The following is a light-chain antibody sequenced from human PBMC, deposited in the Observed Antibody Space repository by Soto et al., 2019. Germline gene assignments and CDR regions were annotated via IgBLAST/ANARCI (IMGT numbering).Light chain of an antibody. V-gene: IGLV2-11*01. J-gene: IGLJ2*01. CDR2: DVS. CDR3: CSYAGSYTVV. CDR1: SSDVGGYNY. Sequence: QSVLTQPRSVSGSPGQSVTISWTGTSSDVGGYNYVSWYQQHPGKAPKLMIYDVSKRPSGVPDRFSGSKSGNTASLTISGLQAEDEADYYCCSYAGSYTVVFGGGTKLTVL.